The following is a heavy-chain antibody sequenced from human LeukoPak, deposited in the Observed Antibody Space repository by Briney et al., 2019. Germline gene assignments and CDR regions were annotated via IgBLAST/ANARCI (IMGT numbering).Heavy chain of an antibody. CDR3: ARVRSGSGSYYYFDY. CDR1: GFTFDDYG. CDR2: INWNGGST. D-gene: IGHD3-10*01. V-gene: IGHV3-20*01. J-gene: IGHJ4*02. Sequence: GGSLRLSCAASGFTFDDYGMSWVRQAPGKGLEWVSGINWNGGSTGYADSVKGRFTISRDNAKNSLYLQMNSLRAEDTALYHCARVRSGSGSYYYFDYWGQGTLVTVSS.